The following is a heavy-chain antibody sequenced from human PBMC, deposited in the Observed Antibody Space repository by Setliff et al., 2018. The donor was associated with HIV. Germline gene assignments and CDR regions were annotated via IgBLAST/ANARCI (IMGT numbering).Heavy chain of an antibody. J-gene: IGHJ6*02. V-gene: IGHV3-30*02. CDR1: GFTFSTYG. Sequence: GGSLRLSCAASGFTFSTYGMQWVRQAPGKGLEWVAFIRYDGSNQYYADSVKGRFTISRDNAKNSLYLQMNSLRAEDTAVYYCARTWQLTCGMDVWGQGTTVTVSS. D-gene: IGHD6-13*01. CDR3: ARTWQLTCGMDV. CDR2: IRYDGSNQ.